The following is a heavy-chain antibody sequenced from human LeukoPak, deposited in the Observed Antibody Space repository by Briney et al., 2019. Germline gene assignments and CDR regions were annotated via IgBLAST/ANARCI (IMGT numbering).Heavy chain of an antibody. CDR3: VRDPDALDY. CDR2: ISGSSTYI. CDR1: GFTFNFYT. J-gene: IGHJ4*02. V-gene: IGHV3-21*01. Sequence: GGSLRLSCAASGFTFNFYTINWVRQAPGKGLEWVSSISGSSTYIYYADSVKGRFTISRDNAKNSVSLQMNSLRDEDTAVYYCVRDPDALDYWGQGTLVTVSS.